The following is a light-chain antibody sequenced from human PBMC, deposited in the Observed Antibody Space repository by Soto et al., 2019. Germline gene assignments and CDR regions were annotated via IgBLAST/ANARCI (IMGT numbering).Light chain of an antibody. CDR2: WAS. V-gene: IGKV4-1*01. CDR1: QSVLYSSNNKNY. Sequence: DFVMTQSPDSLAVSLGERATINCKSSQSVLYSSNNKNYLAWFQQKPGQPPKLLIYWASTRESGVPDRFSGSGSGTDFTLTISSLQAEDVAVYYCQQYYSNPPLTFGQGTQVEIK. CDR3: QQYYSNPPLT. J-gene: IGKJ1*01.